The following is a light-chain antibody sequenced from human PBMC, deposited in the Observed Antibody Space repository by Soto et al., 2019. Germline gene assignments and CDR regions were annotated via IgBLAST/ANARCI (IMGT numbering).Light chain of an antibody. J-gene: IGKJ4*01. Sequence: EIVLTQSPGTLSLSPGERATLSCRASQSVGSDLVWYQQKPGQTPRLLIYGASSKATGIPDRFSGSGSGTDFTRTIRRLEPEDFGGLYCQQYSSSPLTFGGGTKVEIK. CDR3: QQYSSSPLT. CDR1: QSVGSD. CDR2: GAS. V-gene: IGKV3-20*01.